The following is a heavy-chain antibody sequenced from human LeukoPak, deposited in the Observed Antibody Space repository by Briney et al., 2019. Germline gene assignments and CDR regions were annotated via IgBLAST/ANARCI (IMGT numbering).Heavy chain of an antibody. J-gene: IGHJ4*02. CDR2: INHSGST. CDR3: ARVPPGDY. V-gene: IGHV4-34*01. CDR1: GGSFSGYY. Sequence: SETLSLTCAVYGGSFSGYYWSWIRQPPGKGLEWIGEINHSGSTNYNPSLKSRVTISVDRSKDQFSLKLSSVTAADTAVYYCARVPPGDYWGQGTLVTVSS.